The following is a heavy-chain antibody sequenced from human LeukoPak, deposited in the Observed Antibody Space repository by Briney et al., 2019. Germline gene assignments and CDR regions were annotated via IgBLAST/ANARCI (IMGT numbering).Heavy chain of an antibody. J-gene: IGHJ6*02. CDR1: GYTFTSYD. V-gene: IGHV1-8*01. CDR3: AREAAVAAGPPYYYYGMDV. Sequence: ASVKVSCKASGYTFTSYDINWVRQATGQGLEWMGWMNPNSGNTGYAQKFQGRVTITRNTPISTAYMELSSLRSEDTAVYYCAREAAVAAGPPYYYYGMDVWGQGTTVTVSS. CDR2: MNPNSGNT. D-gene: IGHD6-19*01.